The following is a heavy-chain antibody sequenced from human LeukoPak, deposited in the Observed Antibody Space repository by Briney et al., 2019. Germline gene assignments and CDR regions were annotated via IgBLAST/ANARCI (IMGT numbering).Heavy chain of an antibody. Sequence: PSETLSLTCTVSGGSISSSSYYWGWIRQPPGKGLEWIGSIYYSGSTYYNPSLKSRVTISVDTSKNQFSLKLSSVTAADTAVYYCARGIAVAGPNYYYYYMDVWGKGTTVTVSS. CDR3: ARGIAVAGPNYYYYYMDV. V-gene: IGHV4-39*01. CDR1: GGSISSSSYY. D-gene: IGHD6-19*01. J-gene: IGHJ6*03. CDR2: IYYSGST.